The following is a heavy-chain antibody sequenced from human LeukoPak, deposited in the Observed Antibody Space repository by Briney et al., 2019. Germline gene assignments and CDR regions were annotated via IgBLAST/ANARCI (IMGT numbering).Heavy chain of an antibody. D-gene: IGHD3-22*01. Sequence: APVKVSCKASGYTFTSYGISWVRQAPGQGLEWMGWISAYNGNTNYAQKLQGRVTMTTDTSTSAAYMELRSLRSDDTAVYYCARDHYYDSSGYPKPDAFDIWGQGTMVTVSS. CDR2: ISAYNGNT. J-gene: IGHJ3*02. CDR3: ARDHYYDSSGYPKPDAFDI. V-gene: IGHV1-18*01. CDR1: GYTFTSYG.